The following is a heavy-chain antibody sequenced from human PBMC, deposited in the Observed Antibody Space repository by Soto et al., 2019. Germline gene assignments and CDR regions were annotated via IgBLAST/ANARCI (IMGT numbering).Heavy chain of an antibody. CDR3: ARDHCSSTSCYTNYWYFDL. D-gene: IGHD2-2*02. V-gene: IGHV3-13*01. J-gene: IGHJ2*01. CDR1: GFTFSSYD. CDR2: IGTAGDT. Sequence: PGGSLRLSCAASGFTFSSYDMHWVRQATGKGLEWVSAIGTAGDTYYPGSVKGRFTNSRENAKNSLYLQMNSLRAEDTAVYYCARDHCSSTSCYTNYWYFDLWGRGTLVTVSS.